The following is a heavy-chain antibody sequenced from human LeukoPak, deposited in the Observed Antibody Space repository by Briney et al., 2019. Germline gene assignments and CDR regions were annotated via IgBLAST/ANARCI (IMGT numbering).Heavy chain of an antibody. CDR3: ARGHYYDSSGFPFDY. CDR1: GYTFTSYG. D-gene: IGHD3-22*01. Sequence: GASVKVSCKASGYTFTSYGISWVRQAPGQGLEWMGWISAYNGNTNYAQKLQVRVTMTTDTSTSTAYMELRSLRSDDTAVYYCARGHYYDSSGFPFDYWGQGTLVTVSS. CDR2: ISAYNGNT. V-gene: IGHV1-18*01. J-gene: IGHJ4*02.